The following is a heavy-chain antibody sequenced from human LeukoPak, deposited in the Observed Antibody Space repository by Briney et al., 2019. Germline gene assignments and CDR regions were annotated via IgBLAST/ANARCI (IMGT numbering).Heavy chain of an antibody. V-gene: IGHV3-30*02. Sequence: GGSLRLSCAASGFIFSNTYLTWVRQAPGKGLEWVAFIRYDGSNKNYADSVKGRFTISRDSSKKTLYLEMNSLRAEDTAVYYCAKVRAATTFLVDYWGQGTLVTVSS. J-gene: IGHJ4*02. CDR1: GFIFSNTY. D-gene: IGHD1/OR15-1a*01. CDR2: IRYDGSNK. CDR3: AKVRAATTFLVDY.